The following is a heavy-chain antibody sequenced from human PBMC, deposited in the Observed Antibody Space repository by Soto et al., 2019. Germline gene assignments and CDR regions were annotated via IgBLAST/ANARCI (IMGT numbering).Heavy chain of an antibody. CDR1: GLTVSNSY. J-gene: IGHJ4*02. D-gene: IGHD4-17*01. Sequence: EVQLVESGGGLVQPGGSLRLSCAASGLTVSNSYMNWVRQAPGEGLEWVSILYSDETTYYADSVKGRFTISRDNSKNTLYLQMHSPRADDTAVYYCARDTTVTTPTYFASWGQGTLVIVSS. V-gene: IGHV3-66*01. CDR2: LYSDETT. CDR3: ARDTTVTTPTYFAS.